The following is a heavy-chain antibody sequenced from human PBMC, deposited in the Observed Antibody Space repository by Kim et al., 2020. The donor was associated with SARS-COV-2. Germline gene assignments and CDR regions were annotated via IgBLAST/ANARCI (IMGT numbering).Heavy chain of an antibody. CDR1: GYTVTYSS. V-gene: IGHV3-66*01. J-gene: IGHJ1*01. D-gene: IGHD3-22*01. Sequence: GGSLRLSCAASGYTVTYSSMGWVRQAPGKGLEWVSFIYSCCNTINADAVKSRLILSRDYSKNTLYLQMYSLRADETDVYYSATVVFYYDDGYIKNWGQGTLVIVSS. CDR2: IYSCCNT. CDR3: ATVVFYYDDGYIKN.